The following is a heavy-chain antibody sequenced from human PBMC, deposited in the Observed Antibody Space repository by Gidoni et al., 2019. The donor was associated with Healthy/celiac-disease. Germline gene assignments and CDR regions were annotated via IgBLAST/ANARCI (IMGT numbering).Heavy chain of an antibody. D-gene: IGHD3-22*01. Sequence: QVQLQQWGAGLMKPSETLSLTCAMSGPSFSGYYWSWIRQSPGRGLEWIEEITHTGSTNYKPSLRSRVTISVDASKNQFSLQLRSVTAADTAVYYCARGRYHDRSGFPYWVQGTLVTVSS. J-gene: IGHJ4*02. CDR2: ITHTGST. CDR1: GPSFSGYY. V-gene: IGHV4-34*01. CDR3: ARGRYHDRSGFPY.